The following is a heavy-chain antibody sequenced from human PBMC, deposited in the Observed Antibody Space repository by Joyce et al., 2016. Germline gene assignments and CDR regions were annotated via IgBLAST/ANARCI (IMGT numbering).Heavy chain of an antibody. J-gene: IGHJ4*02. CDR1: GYTFTDYN. CDR2: INPKRGGT. D-gene: IGHD4-11*01. Sequence: QVQLVQSGPEMKKPGASVTVSCKASGYTFTDYNIHWVRQAPGKGLEGMAWINPKRGGTKYAENLQGRVTMTRDTSISTAYMELRRLRSDDTAVYYCAKVDPQSLAFDFWGQGTQVTVSS. V-gene: IGHV1-2*02. CDR3: AKVDPQSLAFDF.